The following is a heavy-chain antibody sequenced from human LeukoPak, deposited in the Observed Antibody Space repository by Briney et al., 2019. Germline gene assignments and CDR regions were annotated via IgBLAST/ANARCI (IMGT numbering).Heavy chain of an antibody. D-gene: IGHD6-19*01. V-gene: IGHV4-59*01. Sequence: KASETLSLTCTVSGGSISSYYWSWIRQPPGEGLEWIGYIYYSGSTNYNPSLKSRVTISVDTSKNQFSLKLSSVTAADTAVYYCARSTQDRYSSGWYDFDYWGQGTLVTVSS. J-gene: IGHJ4*02. CDR1: GGSISSYY. CDR2: IYYSGST. CDR3: ARSTQDRYSSGWYDFDY.